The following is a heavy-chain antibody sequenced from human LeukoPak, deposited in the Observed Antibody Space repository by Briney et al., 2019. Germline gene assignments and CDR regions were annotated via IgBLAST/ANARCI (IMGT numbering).Heavy chain of an antibody. CDR3: AKGNDYVWGSYRYAWFDP. V-gene: IGHV3-21*04. CDR1: GFTFSSYS. D-gene: IGHD3-16*02. Sequence: GGSLRLSCAASGFTFSSYSMNWVRQAPGKGLEWVSSISSSSSYIYYADSVKGRFTISRDNAKNSLYLQMNSLRAEDTALYYCAKGNDYVWGSYRYAWFDPWGQGTLVTVSS. CDR2: ISSSSSYI. J-gene: IGHJ5*02.